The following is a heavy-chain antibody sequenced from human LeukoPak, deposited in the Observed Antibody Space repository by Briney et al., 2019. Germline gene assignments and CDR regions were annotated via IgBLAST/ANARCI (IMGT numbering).Heavy chain of an antibody. V-gene: IGHV4-59*08. D-gene: IGHD5-18*01. Sequence: KPSETLSLTCTVSGGSISSYYWSWIRQPPGKGLEWIGYIYYSGSTYYNPSLKSRVTISVDTSKNQFSLKLSSVTAADTAVYYCARALEGRGYSYGLDYWGQGTLVTVSS. J-gene: IGHJ4*02. CDR1: GGSISSYY. CDR2: IYYSGST. CDR3: ARALEGRGYSYGLDY.